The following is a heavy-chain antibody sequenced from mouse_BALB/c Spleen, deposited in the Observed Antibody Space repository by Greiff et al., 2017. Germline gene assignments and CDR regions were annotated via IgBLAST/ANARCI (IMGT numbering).Heavy chain of an antibody. D-gene: IGHD2-1*01. V-gene: IGHV14-1*02. Sequence: EVQLQQSGAELVRPGALVKLSCKASGFTFKDYYMHWVKQRPEQGLEWIGWIDPENGNTIYDPKFQGKASITADTSSNTAYLQLSSLTSEDTAVYYCARGNYPGYAMDYWGQGTSVTVSS. CDR2: IDPENGNT. CDR1: GFTFKDYY. CDR3: ARGNYPGYAMDY. J-gene: IGHJ4*01.